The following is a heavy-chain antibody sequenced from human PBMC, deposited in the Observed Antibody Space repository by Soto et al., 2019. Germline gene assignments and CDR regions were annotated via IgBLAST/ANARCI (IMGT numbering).Heavy chain of an antibody. CDR2: IKEDGSEK. CDR3: ASLGSGDYGGYVGSDY. CDR1: GFSFSVSY. J-gene: IGHJ4*02. D-gene: IGHD5-12*01. V-gene: IGHV3-7*05. Sequence: EVHLVESGGGLVQPGGSLRLSCAATGFSFSVSYMTWVRQAPGKGLEWVATIKEDGSEKYYADSVRGRFTISKDTAERSLGLQMSSLRAEDTAVYYCASLGSGDYGGYVGSDYWGQGTLGTVSA.